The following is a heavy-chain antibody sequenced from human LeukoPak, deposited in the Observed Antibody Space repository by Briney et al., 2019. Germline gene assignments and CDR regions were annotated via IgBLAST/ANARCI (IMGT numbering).Heavy chain of an antibody. Sequence: SETLSLTCTVSGGSISSSSYYWGWIRQPPGKGLEWIGSIYYSGSTYYNPSLKSRVAISVDTSKNQFSLKLSSVTAADTAVYYCARDPPPPLGSGGTYYYYGMDVWGQGTTVTVSS. J-gene: IGHJ6*02. CDR1: GGSISSSSYY. V-gene: IGHV4-39*07. CDR3: ARDPPPPLGSGGTYYYYGMDV. D-gene: IGHD2-15*01. CDR2: IYYSGST.